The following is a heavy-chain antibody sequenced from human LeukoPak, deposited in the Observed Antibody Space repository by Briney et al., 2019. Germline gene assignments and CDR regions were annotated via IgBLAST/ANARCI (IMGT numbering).Heavy chain of an antibody. J-gene: IGHJ4*02. CDR3: ANQKERGIALAKHPFDY. V-gene: IGHV3-21*01. Sequence: GGSLRLSCAASGFTFSSYSMNWVRQAPAKGLEWVSSISSSSSYIYYADSVKGRFTISRDNAKNSLYLQMNSLRAEDTAVYYCANQKERGIALAKHPFDYWGQGTLVTVSS. CDR1: GFTFSSYS. CDR2: ISSSSSYI. D-gene: IGHD6-19*01.